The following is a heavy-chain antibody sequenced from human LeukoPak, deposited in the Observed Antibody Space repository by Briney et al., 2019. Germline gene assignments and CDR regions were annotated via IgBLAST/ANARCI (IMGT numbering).Heavy chain of an antibody. D-gene: IGHD1-7*01. CDR3: AREPGTPYYFDY. V-gene: IGHV3-9*01. J-gene: IGHJ4*02. CDR1: GFTFDDYA. CDR2: ISWNSGSI. Sequence: GGSLRLSCAASGFTFDDYAMHWVRQAPGKGLEWVSGISWNSGSIGYADSVKGRFTISRDNAKNSLYLQMNSLRAEDTAVYYCAREPGTPYYFDYWGQGTLVTVSS.